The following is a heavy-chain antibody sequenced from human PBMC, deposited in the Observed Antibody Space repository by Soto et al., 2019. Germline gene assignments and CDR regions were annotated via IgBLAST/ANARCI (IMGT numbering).Heavy chain of an antibody. V-gene: IGHV3-64*01. CDR3: ARTYYDFWSGYPPTDWFDP. CDR1: GFTFSSYA. J-gene: IGHJ5*02. CDR2: ISSNGGST. D-gene: IGHD3-3*01. Sequence: SLRLSCAASGFTFSSYAMHWVRQAPGKGLEYVSAISSNGGSTYYANSVKGRFTISRDNSKNTLYLQMGSLRAEDMAVYYCARTYYDFWSGYPPTDWFDPWGQGTLVTVSS.